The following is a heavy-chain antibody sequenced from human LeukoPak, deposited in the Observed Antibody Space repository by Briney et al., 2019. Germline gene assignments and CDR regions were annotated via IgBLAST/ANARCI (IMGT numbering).Heavy chain of an antibody. CDR1: GGSISSYY. Sequence: KPSETLSLTCTVSGGSISSYYWSWIRQPAGKGLEWIGRIYTSGSTNYNPSLKSRVTMSVDTSKNQFSLKLSSVTAADTAVYYCARDSGIFGVVTYYYYMDVWGKGTTVTVSS. CDR2: IYTSGST. CDR3: ARDSGIFGVVTYYYYMDV. D-gene: IGHD3-3*01. J-gene: IGHJ6*03. V-gene: IGHV4-4*07.